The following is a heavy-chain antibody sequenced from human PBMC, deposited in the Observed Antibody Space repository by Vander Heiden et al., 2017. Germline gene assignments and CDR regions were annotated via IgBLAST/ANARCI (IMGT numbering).Heavy chain of an antibody. CDR2: INPNSGGT. J-gene: IGHJ4*02. V-gene: IGHV1-2*02. CDR1: GYTFTGYY. Sequence: QVQLVQSGAEVKKPGASVKVSCTASGYTFTGYYMHWVRQAPGQGLEWMGWINPNSGGTNYAQKFQGRVTMTRDTSISTAYMELSRLRSDDTAVYYCARDVSSYDILTGYYDYWGQGTLVTVSS. CDR3: ARDVSSYDILTGYYDY. D-gene: IGHD3-9*01.